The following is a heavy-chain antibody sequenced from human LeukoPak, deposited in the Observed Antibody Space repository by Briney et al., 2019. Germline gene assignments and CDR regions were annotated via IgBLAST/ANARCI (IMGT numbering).Heavy chain of an antibody. CDR1: GFTFSSYG. J-gene: IGHJ4*02. Sequence: GGSLRLSCAASGFTFSSYGMHWVRQAPGKGLQWVAFIRYDGSNEYYADSVRGRFTISRDNAKNSLYLQMNSLRAEDTAVYYCARALFDYWGQGTLVTVSS. V-gene: IGHV3-30*02. CDR2: IRYDGSNE. CDR3: ARALFDY.